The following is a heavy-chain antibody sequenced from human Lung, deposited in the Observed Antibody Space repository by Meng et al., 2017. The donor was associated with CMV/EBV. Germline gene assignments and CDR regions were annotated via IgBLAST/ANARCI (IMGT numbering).Heavy chain of an antibody. Sequence: GESLKISCAASGLTFSSYGMSWVRQAPGKGLEWVSSIGATAGGTYYADSVKGRFTISRDNAKNTLYLQMNSLRAEETAVYYCAKYSAVGERLYYFDYWGQGTLVTVSS. CDR1: GLTFSSYG. V-gene: IGHV3-23*01. CDR3: AKYSAVGERLYYFDY. D-gene: IGHD2-21*01. CDR2: IGATAGGT. J-gene: IGHJ4*02.